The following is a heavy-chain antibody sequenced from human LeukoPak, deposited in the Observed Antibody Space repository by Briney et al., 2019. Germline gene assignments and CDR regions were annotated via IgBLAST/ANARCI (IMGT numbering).Heavy chain of an antibody. CDR2: IYYTGRA. V-gene: IGHV4-59*01. Sequence: PSETLSLTCTVAGGSISRYYWSWSRQPPGTGLEWIGYIYYTGRADYNPSLKSRVSMSVDTSKNQISLRVNSMTAADTAVYYCARGDFWSGASINWGQGTLVTVSS. D-gene: IGHD3-3*01. J-gene: IGHJ4*02. CDR3: ARGDFWSGASIN. CDR1: GGSISRYY.